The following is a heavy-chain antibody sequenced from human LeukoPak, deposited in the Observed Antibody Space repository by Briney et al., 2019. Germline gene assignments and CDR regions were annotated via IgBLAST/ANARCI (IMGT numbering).Heavy chain of an antibody. CDR3: SIVGATSSGY. J-gene: IGHJ4*02. CDR2: IKSKTDGGTT. CDR1: GFTFSNAW. D-gene: IGHD1-26*01. Sequence: VGAPRLSCAASGFTFSNAWMNWVRQAPGTGLEWVGRIKSKTDGGTTDYAAPVKDRFTISRDDSKNTLYLQMNSLKIEDTAVYYCSIVGATSSGYWGQGTLVTVSS. V-gene: IGHV3-15*07.